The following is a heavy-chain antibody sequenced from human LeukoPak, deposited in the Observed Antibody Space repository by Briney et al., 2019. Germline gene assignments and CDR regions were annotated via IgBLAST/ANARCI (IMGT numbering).Heavy chain of an antibody. CDR3: AKADYYGSDYYYYYGMDV. Sequence: GGSLRLSCAASGFTFSGDYMSWIRQAPGKGLEWVSYISSVGSSTVYADSVKGRFTISRDNSKNTLYLQMNSLRAEDTAVYYCAKADYYGSDYYYYYGMDVWGQGTTVTVSS. J-gene: IGHJ6*02. D-gene: IGHD3-10*01. CDR2: ISSVGSST. V-gene: IGHV3-11*01. CDR1: GFTFSGDY.